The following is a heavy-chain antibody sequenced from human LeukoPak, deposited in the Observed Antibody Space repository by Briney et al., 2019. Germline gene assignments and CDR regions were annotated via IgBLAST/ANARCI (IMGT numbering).Heavy chain of an antibody. D-gene: IGHD3-22*01. CDR3: AREPRMTYYDSSGYRDDAFGI. V-gene: IGHV3-74*01. CDR1: GFTFSSYW. CDR2: IDSDGGST. Sequence: GGSLRLSCAASGFTFSSYWMHWVRQAPGKGLVWVSCIDSDGGSTSYADSVKGRFTISRDNAKNTLYLQMNSLRAEDTAMYYCAREPRMTYYDSSGYRDDAFGIWGQGTMVTVSS. J-gene: IGHJ3*02.